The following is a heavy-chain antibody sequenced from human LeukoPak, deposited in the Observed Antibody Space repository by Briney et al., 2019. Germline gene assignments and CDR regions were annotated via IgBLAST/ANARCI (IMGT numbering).Heavy chain of an antibody. D-gene: IGHD6-19*01. J-gene: IGHJ4*02. CDR1: GGSISSYY. Sequence: SETLSLTCSVSGGSISSYYWSWIRQPPGKGLEWIGYIYYSGSTNYNPSLKSRVTISVDTSKNQVSLKLRSVTDADTAVYYCARGNGWYFYWGQGTLVTVSS. CDR3: ARGNGWYFY. V-gene: IGHV4-59*01. CDR2: IYYSGST.